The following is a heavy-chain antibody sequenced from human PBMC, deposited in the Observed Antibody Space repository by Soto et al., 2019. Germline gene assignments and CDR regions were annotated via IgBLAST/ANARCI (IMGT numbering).Heavy chain of an antibody. CDR1: GGSISSGY. CDR3: ARFSEMATIIFDY. D-gene: IGHD5-12*01. Sequence: SETLSLTCTVPGGSISSGYWSWIRQPPGKGLEWIGYIYYSGSTNYNPSLKSRVTISVDTSKNQFSLKLSSVTAADTAVYYCARFSEMATIIFDYWGQGTPVTVSS. CDR2: IYYSGST. J-gene: IGHJ4*02. V-gene: IGHV4-59*01.